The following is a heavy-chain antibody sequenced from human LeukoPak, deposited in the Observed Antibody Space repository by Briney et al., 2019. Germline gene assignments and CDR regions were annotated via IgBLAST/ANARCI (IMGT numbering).Heavy chain of an antibody. CDR3: ARGQSGSYFY. CDR2: INHSGST. J-gene: IGHJ4*02. CDR1: GGSFSGYY. Sequence: PSETLSLTCAVYGGSFSGYYWSWIRQPPGKGLEWIGEINHSGSTNYNPSLKSRVTISVDTSKNQFSLKLSSVTAADTAVYYCARGQSGSYFYWGQGTLVTVSS. V-gene: IGHV4-34*01. D-gene: IGHD1-26*01.